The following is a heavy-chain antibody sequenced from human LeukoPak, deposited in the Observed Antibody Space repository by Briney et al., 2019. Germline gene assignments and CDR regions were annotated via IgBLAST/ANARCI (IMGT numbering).Heavy chain of an antibody. J-gene: IGHJ4*02. V-gene: IGHV1-69*05. D-gene: IGHD5-18*01. CDR3: SLTRRYSYGPNTDY. CDR1: GGTFSSYA. CDR2: IIPIFGTA. Sequence: SVKVSCKASGGTFSSYAISWVRQAPGQGLEWMGRIIPIFGTANYAQKFQGRVTITTDESTSTAYMELSSLRSEDTAVYYCSLTRRYSYGPNTDYWGQGTLVTVSS.